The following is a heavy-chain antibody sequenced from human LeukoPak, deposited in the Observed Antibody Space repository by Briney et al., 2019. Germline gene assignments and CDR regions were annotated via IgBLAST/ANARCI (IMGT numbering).Heavy chain of an antibody. J-gene: IGHJ4*02. CDR3: ASITFWSGYYTYFDY. D-gene: IGHD3-3*01. CDR2: IYYSGST. V-gene: IGHV4-39*01. CDR1: GGSISSSSYY. Sequence: SETLSRTCTVSGGSISSSSYYWGWIRQPPGKGQEWIGSIYYSGSTYYNPSLKSRVTISVDTSKNQFSLKLSSVTAADTAVYYCASITFWSGYYTYFDYWGQGTLVTVSS.